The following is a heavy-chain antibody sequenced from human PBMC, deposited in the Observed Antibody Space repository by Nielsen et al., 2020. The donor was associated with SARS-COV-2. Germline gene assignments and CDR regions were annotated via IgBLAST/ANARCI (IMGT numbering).Heavy chain of an antibody. D-gene: IGHD3-10*01. CDR1: GGSFSGYY. J-gene: IGHJ4*02. CDR2: INHSGST. Sequence: SETLSLTCAVYGGSFSGYYWSWIRQLPGKGLEWIGEINHSGSTNYNPSLKSRVTISVDTSKNQFSLKLSSVTAADTAVYYCARGRFYYGSGSYLSYWGQGTLVTVSS. CDR3: ARGRFYYGSGSYLSY. V-gene: IGHV4-34*01.